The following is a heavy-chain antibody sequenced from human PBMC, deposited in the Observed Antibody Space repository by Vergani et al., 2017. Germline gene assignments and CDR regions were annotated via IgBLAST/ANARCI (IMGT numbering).Heavy chain of an antibody. CDR3: AKGGWNYWFDS. D-gene: IGHD1-1*01. Sequence: QVQLVESGGGVVQPGRSLRLSCTGSGFTFSSYGMHWVRQAPGKGLEWVAVISYDGSNKYYADSVKGRFTISRDNSKNTLYLQMNSLRAEDTAIYYCAKGGWNYWFDSWGQGTLVIVS. CDR1: GFTFSSYG. V-gene: IGHV3-30*18. CDR2: ISYDGSNK. J-gene: IGHJ5*01.